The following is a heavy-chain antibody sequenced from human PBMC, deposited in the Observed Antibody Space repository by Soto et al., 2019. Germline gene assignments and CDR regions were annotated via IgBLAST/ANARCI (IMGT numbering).Heavy chain of an antibody. D-gene: IGHD3-10*01. Sequence: ASETLSLTCAVSSGSISSSNWWSWVRQPPGKGLEWIGEIYHSGSTNYNPSLKSRVTISVDKSKNQFSLKLSSVTAADTAVYYCARDQGPITMVRGVIDYWGQGTLVTVSS. CDR2: IYHSGST. J-gene: IGHJ4*02. CDR1: SGSISSSNW. CDR3: ARDQGPITMVRGVIDY. V-gene: IGHV4-4*02.